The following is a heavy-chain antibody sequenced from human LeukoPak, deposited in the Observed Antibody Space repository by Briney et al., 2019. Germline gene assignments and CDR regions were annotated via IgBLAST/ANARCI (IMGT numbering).Heavy chain of an antibody. D-gene: IGHD6-19*01. CDR2: ISGSGGST. Sequence: PGGSLRLSCAASGFTFSSYAINWVRQAPGKGLEWVSTISGSGGSTYYADSVKGRFTITRDSSQNTLYLQMNSLKAEDTAVYYCAKEDSSSFGIWGQGTLVTVSS. V-gene: IGHV3-23*01. CDR1: GFTFSSYA. J-gene: IGHJ4*02. CDR3: AKEDSSSFGI.